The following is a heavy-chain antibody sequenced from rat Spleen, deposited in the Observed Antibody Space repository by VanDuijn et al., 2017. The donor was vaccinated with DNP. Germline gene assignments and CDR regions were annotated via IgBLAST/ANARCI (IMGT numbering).Heavy chain of an antibody. Sequence: EVQLVESGGGLVQPGGSLRLSCAASGFTFSDYNMAWVRQAPKKGLEWVATISYDGSSAHYRDSVKGRFTMSRDNAKNTLYLQMDSLKSEDTATYYCVRWNSGHFDYWGQGVMVTVSS. V-gene: IGHV5-7*01. CDR3: VRWNSGHFDY. D-gene: IGHD4-3*01. CDR1: GFTFSDYN. J-gene: IGHJ2*01. CDR2: ISYDGSSA.